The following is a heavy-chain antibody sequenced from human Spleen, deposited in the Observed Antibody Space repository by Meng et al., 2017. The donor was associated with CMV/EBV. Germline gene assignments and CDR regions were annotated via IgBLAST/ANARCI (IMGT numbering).Heavy chain of an antibody. CDR3: ARQWAGSSFDY. CDR2: ISYSGST. V-gene: IGHV4-61*01. CDR1: GGAVNSPNYD. D-gene: IGHD1-26*01. Sequence: SVSGGAVNSPNYDWSWIRQSPGKGLEWIGCISYSGSTTYNPSLNSRVAIAMDKSKNQFSLNLFSLTPADSALYYCARQWAGSSFDYWGQGALVTVSS. J-gene: IGHJ4*02.